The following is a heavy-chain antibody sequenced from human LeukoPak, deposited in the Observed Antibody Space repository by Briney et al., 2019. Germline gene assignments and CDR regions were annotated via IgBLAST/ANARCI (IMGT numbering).Heavy chain of an antibody. J-gene: IGHJ3*02. D-gene: IGHD6-13*01. Sequence: GGSLRLSCAASGFTVSSNYMSWVRQAPGKGLEWVSVIYSGGSTYYADSVKGRFTISRDNSKNTLYLQMNSLRAEDTAVYYCARVSSSWYRGAFDIWGQGTMVTVSS. CDR1: GFTVSSNY. CDR3: ARVSSSWYRGAFDI. CDR2: IYSGGST. V-gene: IGHV3-66*02.